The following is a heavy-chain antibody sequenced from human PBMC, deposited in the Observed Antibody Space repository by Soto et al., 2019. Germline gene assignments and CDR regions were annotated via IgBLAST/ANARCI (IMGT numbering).Heavy chain of an antibody. J-gene: IGHJ4*02. Sequence: EVQLLESGGGLVQPGGSLRLSCEASRFTFSSYTMSWVRQAQGKGLEWVSAIGGSDGSTYYADSVKGRFPISRDNSKNTLYLQMNSLRAEDTAVYYCATHDSSGYCGDYWGQGTLVTVSS. V-gene: IGHV3-23*01. CDR2: IGGSDGST. CDR1: RFTFSSYT. D-gene: IGHD3-22*01. CDR3: ATHDSSGYCGDY.